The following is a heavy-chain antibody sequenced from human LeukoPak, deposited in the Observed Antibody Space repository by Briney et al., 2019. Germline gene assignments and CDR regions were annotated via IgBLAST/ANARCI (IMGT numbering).Heavy chain of an antibody. CDR2: IYYSGST. CDR3: AREGLGYCSSTSCYTY. V-gene: IGHV4-30-4*08. CDR1: GGSISSGDYY. Sequence: SQTLSLTCTVSGGSISSGDYYWSWIRQPPGKGLEWIGYIYYSGSTYCNPSLKSRVTISVDTSKNQFSLKLSSVTAADTAVYYCAREGLGYCSSTSCYTYWGQGTLVTVSS. D-gene: IGHD2-2*02. J-gene: IGHJ4*02.